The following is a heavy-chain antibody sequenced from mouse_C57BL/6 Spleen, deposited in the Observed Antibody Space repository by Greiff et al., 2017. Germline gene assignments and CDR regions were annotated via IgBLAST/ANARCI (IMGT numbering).Heavy chain of an antibody. CDR2: ISSGSSTI. CDR3: ARRSTLYYYAMDY. CDR1: GFTFSDYG. Sequence: EVQLVESGGGLVKPGGSLKLSCAASGFTFSDYGMHWVRQAPEKGLEWVAYISSGSSTIYYADTVKGRFTISRDNDKNTLFLQMTSLRSEDTAMYYCARRSTLYYYAMDYWGQGTSVTVSS. J-gene: IGHJ4*01. V-gene: IGHV5-17*01. D-gene: IGHD1-1*01.